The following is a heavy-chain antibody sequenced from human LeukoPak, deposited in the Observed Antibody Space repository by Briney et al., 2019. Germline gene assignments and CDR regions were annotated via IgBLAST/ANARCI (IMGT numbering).Heavy chain of an antibody. D-gene: IGHD1-26*01. V-gene: IGHV3-21*04. J-gene: IGHJ3*02. CDR1: GFTFSSYS. CDR3: ARLHSAIYYGDAFDI. CDR2: ISSSSSYI. Sequence: GGSLRLSCAASGFTFSSYSMNWVRQAPGKGLEWVSSISSSSSYIYYADSVKGRFTISRDNAKNSLYLQMNSLRAEDTAAYYCARLHSAIYYGDAFDIWGQGTMVTVSS.